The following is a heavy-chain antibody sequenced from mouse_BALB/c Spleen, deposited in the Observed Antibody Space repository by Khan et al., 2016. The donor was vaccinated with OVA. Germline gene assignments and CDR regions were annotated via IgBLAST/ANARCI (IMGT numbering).Heavy chain of an antibody. CDR2: ISYSGDT. CDR1: GNSITSGYA. J-gene: IGHJ2*01. V-gene: IGHV3-2*02. CDR3: ARVYGGDFDY. D-gene: IGHD1-1*01. Sequence: EVELVESGPGLVKPSQSLSLTCTVTGNSITSGYAWNWIRQFPGNKLEWMGYISYSGDTSYIPSLKSRISITRDTSKNQFFLQLNSVTTEDTATYYCARVYGGDFDYWGQGTTLTVSS.